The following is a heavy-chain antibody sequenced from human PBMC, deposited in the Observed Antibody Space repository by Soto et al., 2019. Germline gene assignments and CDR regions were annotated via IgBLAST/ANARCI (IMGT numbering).Heavy chain of an antibody. D-gene: IGHD1-26*01. CDR2: IYSGGST. CDR1: GFTVSSNY. J-gene: IGHJ3*02. CDR3: ARGRGWELLESAFDI. Sequence: GGSLRLSCAASGFTVSSNYMSWVRQAPGKGLEWVSVIYSGGSTYYADSVKGRFTIPRDNSKNTLYLQMNSLRAEDTAVYYCARGRGWELLESAFDIWGQGTMVTVSS. V-gene: IGHV3-53*01.